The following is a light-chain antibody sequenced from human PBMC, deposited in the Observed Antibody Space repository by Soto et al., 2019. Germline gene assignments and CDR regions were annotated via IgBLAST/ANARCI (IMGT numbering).Light chain of an antibody. CDR3: QQYAYSPLT. CDR1: QSVGKNY. Sequence: EIVLTQSPATLSLSPGERATLSCRASQSVGKNYLGWYQQKPGQAPRLLVYDASTRATGVPDRFSGSGSGTDFTLTLSRLEPEDFAVYYCQQYAYSPLTFGGGTKVEIK. J-gene: IGKJ4*01. CDR2: DAS. V-gene: IGKV3-20*01.